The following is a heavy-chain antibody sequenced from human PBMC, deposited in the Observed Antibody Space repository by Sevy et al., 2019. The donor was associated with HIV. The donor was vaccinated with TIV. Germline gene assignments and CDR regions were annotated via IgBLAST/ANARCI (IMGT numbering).Heavy chain of an antibody. D-gene: IGHD5-12*01. CDR3: AGGYGGSPFRYFYYTDV. CDR1: GVSFRGYY. V-gene: IGHV4-34*01. J-gene: IGHJ6*03. CDR2: LSHSGTTNPVYTPPLESRF. Sequence: SETLSLTCVVSGVSFRGYYWSWIRQRPGKGLEWIGELSHSGTTNPVYTPPLESRFKYNPPLESRVVLSADTSKNQFSLKLDSVTGADTGVYYCAGGYGGSPFRYFYYTDVWGKGSTVTVSS.